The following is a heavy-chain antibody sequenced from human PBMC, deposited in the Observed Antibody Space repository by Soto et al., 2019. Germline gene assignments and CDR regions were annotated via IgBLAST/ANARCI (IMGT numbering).Heavy chain of an antibody. D-gene: IGHD5-12*01. V-gene: IGHV3-30-3*01. CDR2: ISYDGSNK. CDR3: ARDGNKRWLQSYYYGMDV. Sequence: GGSLRLSCAASGFTFSSYAMHWVRQAPGKGLEWVAVISYDGSNKYYADSVKGRFTISRDNSKNTLYLQMNSLRAEDTAVYYCARDGNKRWLQSYYYGMDVWGQGTTVTVSS. J-gene: IGHJ6*02. CDR1: GFTFSSYA.